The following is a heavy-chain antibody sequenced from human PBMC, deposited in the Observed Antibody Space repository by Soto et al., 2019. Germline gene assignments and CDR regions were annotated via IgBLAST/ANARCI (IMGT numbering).Heavy chain of an antibody. V-gene: IGHV1-18*01. J-gene: IGHJ5*02. Sequence: QVQLVQSGAEVKKPGASVKVSCKASGYTFTSYGISWVRQAPGQGLEWMGWISAYNGNTNYAQKLQGRVTMTTDTSTSTAYMELRSLRSDDTAVYYCARVAYSSSSDVRAFWFDPWGQGTLVTVSS. D-gene: IGHD6-6*01. CDR3: ARVAYSSSSDVRAFWFDP. CDR2: ISAYNGNT. CDR1: GYTFTSYG.